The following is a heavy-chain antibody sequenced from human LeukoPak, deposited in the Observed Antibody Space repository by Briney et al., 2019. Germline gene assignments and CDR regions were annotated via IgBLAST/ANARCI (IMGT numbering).Heavy chain of an antibody. V-gene: IGHV4-39*01. CDR3: RSQLRFLEWSNVIPTYYMDV. Sequence: PSETLSLTCTVSGGSISSSSYYWGWIRQPPGKGLEWIGSIYYSGSTYYNPSLKSRVTISVDTSKNQFSLKLSSVTAADTAVYYCRSQLRFLEWSNVIPTYYMDVWGKGTTVTVSS. D-gene: IGHD3-3*01. CDR1: GGSISSSSYY. J-gene: IGHJ6*03. CDR2: IYYSGST.